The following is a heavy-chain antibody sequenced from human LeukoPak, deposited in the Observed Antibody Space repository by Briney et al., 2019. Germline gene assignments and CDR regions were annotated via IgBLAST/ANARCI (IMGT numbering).Heavy chain of an antibody. CDR2: FSPTGGAT. J-gene: IGHJ6*03. Sequence: GASVKVSCKASGYMFNDYYIHWVRQAPGQGLEWLGIFSPTGGATSYAQKFQGRVTLTRDTSISTAYMELSSLRSEDTAVYYCARGLRSSSRVYYYYMDVWGKGTTVTVSS. D-gene: IGHD6-6*01. V-gene: IGHV1-46*02. CDR3: ARGLRSSSRVYYYYMDV. CDR1: GYMFNDYY.